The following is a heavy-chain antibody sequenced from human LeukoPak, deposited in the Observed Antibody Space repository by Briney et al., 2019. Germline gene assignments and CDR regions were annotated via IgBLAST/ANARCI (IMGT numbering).Heavy chain of an antibody. CDR3: AREGVDTVLKFDP. V-gene: IGHV3-74*01. J-gene: IGHJ5*02. D-gene: IGHD5-18*01. CDR1: GFTFSSYW. CDR2: INSDGSSA. Sequence: GGSLRLSCAASGFTFSSYWMHWVRQAPGKGLVWVSRINSDGSSASYADSVKGRFTISRDNAKNTLYLQMNSLRAEDTAVYYCAREGVDTVLKFDPWGQGTLVTVSS.